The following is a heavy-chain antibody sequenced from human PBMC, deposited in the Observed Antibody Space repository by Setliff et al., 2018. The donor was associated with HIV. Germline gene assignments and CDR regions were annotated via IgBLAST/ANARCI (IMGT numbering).Heavy chain of an antibody. D-gene: IGHD3-9*01. J-gene: IGHJ4*02. CDR1: GFKFSSSA. CDR3: ARAGTDYYYFLVN. V-gene: IGHV3-30*04. CDR2: LSYQGTNI. Sequence: GGSLRLSCAASGFKFSSSALHWVRQVPGKGLEWVAVLSYQGTNIYYADSVRGRFTVSRDTSRNTLYLEMNSLRPEDTALYFCARAGTDYYYFLVNWGQGTLVTVSS.